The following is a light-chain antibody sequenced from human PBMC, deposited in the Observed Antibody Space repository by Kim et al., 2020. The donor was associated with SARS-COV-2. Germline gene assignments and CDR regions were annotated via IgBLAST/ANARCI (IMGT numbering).Light chain of an antibody. CDR3: QQYDTWPYT. CDR2: GAS. J-gene: IGKJ2*01. Sequence: SVSPGERATLSGRASQSVSTILAWYQQKPGQAPRLLIYGASTRATGIPARFSGSGSGTEFTLTISSLQSEDFAVYYCQQYDTWPYTFGQGTKLEI. V-gene: IGKV3-15*01. CDR1: QSVSTI.